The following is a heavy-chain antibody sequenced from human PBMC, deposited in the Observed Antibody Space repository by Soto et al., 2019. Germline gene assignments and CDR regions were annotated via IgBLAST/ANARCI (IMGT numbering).Heavy chain of an antibody. J-gene: IGHJ6*02. CDR3: ARESSEDGYGFYYSGMTS. V-gene: IGHV1-69*13. Sequence: SVKVSCKASGGTFSSYAISWVRQAPGQGLEWMGGIIPIFGTANYAQKFQGRVTITADESTSTAYMELSSLRSEDTAVYYCARESSEDGYGFYYSGMTSGAKGPRSP. CDR2: IIPIFGTA. CDR1: GGTFSSYA. D-gene: IGHD5-18*01.